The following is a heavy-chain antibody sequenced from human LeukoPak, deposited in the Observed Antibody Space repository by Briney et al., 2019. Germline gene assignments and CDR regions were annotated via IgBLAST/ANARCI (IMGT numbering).Heavy chain of an antibody. D-gene: IGHD2-2*01. J-gene: IGHJ4*02. Sequence: AGSLRLSCAASGVTFSSYAMGWVRQAPGKGLEWVSALSGGGGGTYYADSVKGRFTISRDNSKNTLYLQMNSLRAEDTAVYYCAKDSDIVVVPALTYDHWGQGTLVIVSS. CDR3: AKDSDIVVVPALTYDH. CDR1: GVTFSSYA. CDR2: LSGGGGGT. V-gene: IGHV3-23*01.